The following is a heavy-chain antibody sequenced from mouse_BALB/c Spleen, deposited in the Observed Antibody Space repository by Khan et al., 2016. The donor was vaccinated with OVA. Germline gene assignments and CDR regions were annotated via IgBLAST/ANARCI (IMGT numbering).Heavy chain of an antibody. D-gene: IGHD2-1*01. Sequence: VQLQESGAELVKPGASVRLPCKASGYTFTNYYLYWVKQRPGHGLEWIGDINPSNGGTNFNEKFKNKVTLTVDKSSSTAYMQLSSLTSEDSAVYYCSRSGYGTFAYWGQGTLVTVSA. CDR2: INPSNGGT. J-gene: IGHJ3*01. CDR1: GYTFTNYY. CDR3: SRSGYGTFAY. V-gene: IGHV1S81*02.